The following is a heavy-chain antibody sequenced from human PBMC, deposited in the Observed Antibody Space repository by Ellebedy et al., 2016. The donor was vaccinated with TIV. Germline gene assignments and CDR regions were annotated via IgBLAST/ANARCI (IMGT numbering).Heavy chain of an antibody. CDR2: ITQDGSEK. J-gene: IGHJ4*02. CDR3: SRGPPGAYGSGSYFGDDY. CDR1: GFTFSNYW. D-gene: IGHD3-10*01. Sequence: PGGSLRLSCAASGFTFSNYWMNWVRQAPGKGPEWVATITQDGSEKFYVDSVKGRFTISRDNANNLLYLQMNNLSVEDTAVYYCSRGPPGAYGSGSYFGDDYWGQGTLVTVSS. V-gene: IGHV3-7*01.